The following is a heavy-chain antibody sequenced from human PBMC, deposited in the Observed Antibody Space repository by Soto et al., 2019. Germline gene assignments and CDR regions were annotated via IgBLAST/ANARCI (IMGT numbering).Heavy chain of an antibody. CDR1: GFTFGDYA. Sequence: GGSLRLSCTASGFTFGDYATSWFRQAPGKGLEWVGFIRSKAYGGTTEYAASVKGRFTISRDDSKSIAYLQMNSLKTEDTAVYYCTRTYYYGSGSYGPSYYFDYWGQGTLVTVSS. D-gene: IGHD3-10*01. CDR3: TRTYYYGSGSYGPSYYFDY. J-gene: IGHJ4*02. CDR2: IRSKAYGGTT. V-gene: IGHV3-49*03.